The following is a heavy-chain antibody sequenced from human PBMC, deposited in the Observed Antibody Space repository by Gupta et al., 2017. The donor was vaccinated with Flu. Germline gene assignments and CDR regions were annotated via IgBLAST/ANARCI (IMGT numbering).Heavy chain of an antibody. D-gene: IGHD1-7*01. V-gene: IGHV4-31*02. CDR2: VHSSGTT. CDR1: GGSVNVFSYF. Sequence: GGSVNVFSYFWSWIRQHPGEGLEWIGYVHSSGTTYYNPSLRSRLMMSIDTSKNEFSLELTSVTAADTAMYYCARRGTYFFDFWGQGALVTVSS. J-gene: IGHJ4*02. CDR3: ARRGTYFFDF.